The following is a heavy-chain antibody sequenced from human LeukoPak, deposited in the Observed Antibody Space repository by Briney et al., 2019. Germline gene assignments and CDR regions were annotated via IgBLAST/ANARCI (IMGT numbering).Heavy chain of an antibody. CDR3: ARDLADRYYDFWSGTSFYMDV. CDR1: GFTVSSNY. CDR2: IYSGGST. D-gene: IGHD3-3*01. Sequence: PGGSLRLSCAASGFTVSSNYMSWVRQAPGKGLEWVSVIYSGGSTYYADSVKGRFTISRDNSKNTLYLQMNSLRAEDTAVYYCARDLADRYYDFWSGTSFYMDVWGKGTTVTVSS. J-gene: IGHJ6*03. V-gene: IGHV3-66*02.